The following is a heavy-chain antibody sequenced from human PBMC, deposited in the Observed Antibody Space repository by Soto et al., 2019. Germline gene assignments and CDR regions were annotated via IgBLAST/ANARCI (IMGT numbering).Heavy chain of an antibody. CDR1: GFTFSSYG. CDR3: AKMGGSYPSYYYGMDV. Sequence: QVQRVESGGGVVQPGRSLRLSCAASGFTFSSYGMHWVRQAPGKGLEWVAVISYDGSNKYYADSVKGRFTISRDNYQNTLDLQMNRLRGEGTVLYYCAKMGGSYPSYYYGMDVWGQGTTVTVSS. V-gene: IGHV3-30*18. J-gene: IGHJ6*02. CDR2: ISYDGSNK. D-gene: IGHD1-26*01.